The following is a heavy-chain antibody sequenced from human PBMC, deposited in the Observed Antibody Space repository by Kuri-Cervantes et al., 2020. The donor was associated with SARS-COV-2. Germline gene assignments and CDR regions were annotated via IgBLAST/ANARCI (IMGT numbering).Heavy chain of an antibody. CDR3: ARIAGYSSGWLAFDI. J-gene: IGHJ3*02. Sequence: GESLKISCAASGFTFDAFWMSWVRQAPGKGLEWLGNIKQDGSAKYYVDSVKGRFTISRDNAKNSLYLLMNSLRAEETAVYYCARIAGYSSGWLAFDIWGQGTMVTVSS. D-gene: IGHD6-19*01. V-gene: IGHV3-7*04. CDR2: IKQDGSAK. CDR1: GFTFDAFW.